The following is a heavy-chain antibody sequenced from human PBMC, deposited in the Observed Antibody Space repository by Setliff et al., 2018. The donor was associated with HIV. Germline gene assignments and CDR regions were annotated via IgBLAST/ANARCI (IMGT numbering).Heavy chain of an antibody. CDR3: ARGHEWLRI. CDR2: IYTSGST. D-gene: IGHD5-12*01. J-gene: IGHJ4*02. V-gene: IGHV4-4*07. Sequence: SETLSLTCAVSCFSISTNYYWGWIRQPAGKGLEWIGRIYTSGSTNYNPSLKSRVTMSVDTSKNQISLKLRSVTAADTAVYYCARGHEWLRIWGQGMLVTVSS. CDR1: CFSISTNYY.